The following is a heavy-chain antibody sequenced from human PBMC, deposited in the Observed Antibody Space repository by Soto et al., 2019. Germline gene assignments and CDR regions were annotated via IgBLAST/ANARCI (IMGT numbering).Heavy chain of an antibody. Sequence: HPVGSLRLSCAASGFNFSSSGMHWVRQAPGGRLEWVAFIWYEGSKKYYAESVKRRFSISTDNSKNTLYLQMNSLRAEDTAVYYCARGSHRTEMDRIRCFNXWGQVTLGTVSX. V-gene: IGHV3-33*08. CDR2: IWYEGSKK. J-gene: IGHJ4*02. CDR1: GFNFSSSG. CDR3: ARGSHRTEMDRIRCFNX. D-gene: IGHD2-2*03.